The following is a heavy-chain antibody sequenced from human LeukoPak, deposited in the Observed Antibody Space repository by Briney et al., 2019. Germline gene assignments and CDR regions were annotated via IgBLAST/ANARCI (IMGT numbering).Heavy chain of an antibody. Sequence: ASVKVSCKASGYTFTGYYMHWVRQAPGQGLEWMGWINPNSGGTNYAQKFQGRVTMTRDTSISTAYMELSRLRSDDTAVYYCARTYYYGSGSYYPIYNDYWGQGTLVTVSS. CDR1: GYTFTGYY. CDR3: ARTYYYGSGSYYPIYNDY. J-gene: IGHJ4*02. CDR2: INPNSGGT. V-gene: IGHV1-2*02. D-gene: IGHD3-10*01.